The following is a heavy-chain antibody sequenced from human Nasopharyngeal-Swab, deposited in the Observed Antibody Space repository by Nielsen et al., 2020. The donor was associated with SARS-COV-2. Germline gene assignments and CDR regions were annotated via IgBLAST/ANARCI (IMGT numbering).Heavy chain of an antibody. J-gene: IGHJ6*02. CDR1: GGSISSSSCY. Sequence: SETLSLTCTVSGGSISSSSCYWGWIRQPPGKGLEWIGSIYYSGSTYYNPSLKSRVTISVDTSKNQFSLKLSSVTAADTAVYYCARGASGSCLILGYYGMDVWGQGTTVTVSS. CDR2: IYYSGST. CDR3: ARGASGSCLILGYYGMDV. D-gene: IGHD1-26*01. V-gene: IGHV4-39*01.